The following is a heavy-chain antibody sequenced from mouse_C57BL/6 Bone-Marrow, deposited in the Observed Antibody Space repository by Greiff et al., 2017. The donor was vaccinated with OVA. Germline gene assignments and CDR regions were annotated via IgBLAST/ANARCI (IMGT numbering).Heavy chain of an antibody. CDR1: GFTFSDYG. D-gene: IGHD3-3*01. CDR2: ISSGSSTI. Sequence: DVQLQESGGGLVKPGGSLKLSCAASGFTFSDYGMHWVRQAPEKGLEWVAYISSGSSTIYYADTVKGRFTISRDNAKNTLFLQMTSLRSEDTAMYYCARTGTNYYAMDYWGQGTSVTVSS. J-gene: IGHJ4*01. CDR3: ARTGTNYYAMDY. V-gene: IGHV5-17*01.